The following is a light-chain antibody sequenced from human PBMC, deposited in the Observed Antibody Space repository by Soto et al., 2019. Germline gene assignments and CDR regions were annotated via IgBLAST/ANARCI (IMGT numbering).Light chain of an antibody. J-gene: IGKJ1*01. CDR1: EDINDW. CDR3: QQYKTSRT. CDR2: DAS. V-gene: IGKV1-5*01. Sequence: DIQMTQSPSTLSASIGCRCTITCRASEDINDWLAWYQQKPGNASKFLIYDASTLQSGVPSRFSGSGSGTEFTLTISSMTPDDYATYYCQQYKTSRTFGQGTKVDIK.